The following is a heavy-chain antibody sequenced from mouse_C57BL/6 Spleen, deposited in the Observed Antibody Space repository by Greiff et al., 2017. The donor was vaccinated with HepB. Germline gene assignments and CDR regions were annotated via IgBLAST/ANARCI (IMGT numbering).Heavy chain of an antibody. Sequence: QVQLKESGAELVKPGASVKLSCKASGYTFTSYWMHWVKQRPGRGLEWIGRIDPNSGGTKYNEKFKSKATLTVDKPSSTAYMQLSSLTSEDSAVYYCARGVVAESYAMDYWGQGTSVTVSS. D-gene: IGHD1-1*01. CDR3: ARGVVAESYAMDY. J-gene: IGHJ4*01. CDR2: IDPNSGGT. CDR1: GYTFTSYW. V-gene: IGHV1-72*01.